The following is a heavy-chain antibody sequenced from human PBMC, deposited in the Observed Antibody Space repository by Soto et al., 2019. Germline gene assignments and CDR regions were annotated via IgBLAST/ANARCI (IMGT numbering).Heavy chain of an antibody. CDR3: AKDLTRGSSWYAYGYYYYGMDV. CDR1: GFTFSSYC. D-gene: IGHD6-13*01. Sequence: LTLSWASSGFTFSSYCMHWVRQAPGKGLEWVAVISYDGSNKYYADSVKGRFTISRDNSKNTLYLQMNSLRAEDTAVYYCAKDLTRGSSWYAYGYYYYGMDVWGQGTTVTVSS. V-gene: IGHV3-30*18. CDR2: ISYDGSNK. J-gene: IGHJ6*02.